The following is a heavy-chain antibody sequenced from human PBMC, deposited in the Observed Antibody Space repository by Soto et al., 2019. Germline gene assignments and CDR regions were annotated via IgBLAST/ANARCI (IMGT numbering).Heavy chain of an antibody. D-gene: IGHD2-2*01. CDR1: GFTFSTYE. CDR2: ISVSGDII. J-gene: IGHJ4*02. CDR3: VRDTMRASAAASLDY. V-gene: IGHV3-48*03. Sequence: GGSLRLSCAASGFTFSTYEFNWVRQAPGRGLEWISYISVSGDIIKYAESVKGRFTISRDNAENSLHLHMSNLRVDDTALYFCVRDTMRASAAASLDYWGQGTQVTVSS.